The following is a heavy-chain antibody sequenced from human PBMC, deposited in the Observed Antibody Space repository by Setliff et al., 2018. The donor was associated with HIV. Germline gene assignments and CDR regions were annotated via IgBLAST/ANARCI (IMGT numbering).Heavy chain of an antibody. D-gene: IGHD2-8*01. CDR2: INHSGST. V-gene: IGHV4-34*01. Sequence: SETLSLTCAVYGGSFSGYYWSWIRQPPGKGLEWIGEINHSGSTNYNPSLKSRVTISVDTSKNQFSLKLSSVTAADTAVYYCARGLRIVLMVYAKFGFDYWGQGTLVTV. CDR3: ARGLRIVLMVYAKFGFDY. CDR1: GGSFSGYY. J-gene: IGHJ4*02.